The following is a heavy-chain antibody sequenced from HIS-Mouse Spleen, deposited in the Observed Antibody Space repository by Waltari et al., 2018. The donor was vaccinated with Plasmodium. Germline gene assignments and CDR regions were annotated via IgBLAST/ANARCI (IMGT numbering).Heavy chain of an antibody. CDR3: ASSWYWYFDL. J-gene: IGHJ2*01. Sequence: EVQLVESGGGLVQPGGSLSLSCAASGFTFGSYWMSWVRQAPGKGREWVANIKQDGSEKYYVDSVKGRFTISRDNAKNSLYLQMNSLRAEDTAVYYCASSWYWYFDLWGRGTLVTVSS. CDR1: GFTFGSYW. V-gene: IGHV3-7*01. D-gene: IGHD6-13*01. CDR2: IKQDGSEK.